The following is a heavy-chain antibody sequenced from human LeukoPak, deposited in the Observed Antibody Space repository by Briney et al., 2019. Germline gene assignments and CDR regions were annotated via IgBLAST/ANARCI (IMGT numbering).Heavy chain of an antibody. CDR2: FDPEEGET. CDR1: GYTLTELS. D-gene: IGHD3-10*01. CDR3: ATGSFDVLLWFGESRSI. Sequence: GASVKVSFKVSGYTLTELSMHWVRQAPGKGLEWMGGFDPEEGETIYVQKFQGRVTMTEDTSTDTAYMELSSLRSEDTAVYYCATGSFDVLLWFGESRSIWGQGTLVTVSS. V-gene: IGHV1-24*01. J-gene: IGHJ4*02.